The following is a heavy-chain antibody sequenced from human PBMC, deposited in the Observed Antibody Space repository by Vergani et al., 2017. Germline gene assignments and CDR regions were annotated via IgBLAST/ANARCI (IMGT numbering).Heavy chain of an antibody. J-gene: IGHJ3*02. CDR3: ARQVLVLGSSGYDLGAFDI. Sequence: QLQLQESGPGLVKPSETLSLTCTVSGGSISSSSYYWGWIRQPPGKGLEWIGSIYYSGSTYYNPSLKSRVTISVDTSKDQFSLKLSSVTAADTAVYYCARQVLVLGSSGYDLGAFDIWGQGTMVTVSS. CDR2: IYYSGST. CDR1: GGSISSSSYY. D-gene: IGHD3-22*01. V-gene: IGHV4-39*01.